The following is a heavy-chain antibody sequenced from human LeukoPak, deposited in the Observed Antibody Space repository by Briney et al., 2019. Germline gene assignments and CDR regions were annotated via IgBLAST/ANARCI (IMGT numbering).Heavy chain of an antibody. D-gene: IGHD3-10*01. V-gene: IGHV4-31*03. Sequence: PSETLSLTCTVSGGYISSGGYYWSWICQHPGKDLEWIGYIYYSGSTYYNPSLKSRVTISVDTSKNQFSLKLSSVTAADTAVYYCARAGSYYYYGMDVWGQGTTVTVSS. CDR3: ARAGSYYYYGMDV. J-gene: IGHJ6*02. CDR1: GGYISSGGYY. CDR2: IYYSGST.